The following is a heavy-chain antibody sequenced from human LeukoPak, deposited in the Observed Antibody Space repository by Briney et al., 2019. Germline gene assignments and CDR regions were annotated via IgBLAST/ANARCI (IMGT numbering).Heavy chain of an antibody. CDR3: AGLGASGNGYLSWFDP. CDR2: IYYSGNS. D-gene: IGHD3-22*01. J-gene: IGHJ5*02. Sequence: TSETLSLTCTVSGGSISTYYWSWIRQPPGKGLEWIRYIYYSGNSNYNPSLKSRVTISVDTSKNQFSLKLSSVTAADTAVYYCAGLGASGNGYLSWFDPWGQGTLVTVSS. V-gene: IGHV4-59*01. CDR1: GGSISTYY.